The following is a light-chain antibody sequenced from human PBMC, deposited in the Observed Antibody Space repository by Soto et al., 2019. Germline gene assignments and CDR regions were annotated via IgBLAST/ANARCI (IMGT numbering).Light chain of an antibody. CDR1: SNDIGLYDY. Sequence: QSALTQPASVSGSPGQSITISCTGTSNDIGLYDYVSWYQHHPGKAPRFMIYEVSNRPSGVSNRFSGSKSGNTASLTISGLQAEDEADYYCNSYTSTNTFVFGTGTKVTVL. J-gene: IGLJ1*01. CDR3: NSYTSTNTFV. CDR2: EVS. V-gene: IGLV2-14*01.